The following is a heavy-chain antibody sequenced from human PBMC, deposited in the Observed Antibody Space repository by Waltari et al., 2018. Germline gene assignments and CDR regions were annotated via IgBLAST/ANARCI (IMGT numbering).Heavy chain of an antibody. CDR2: ISSNGDTT. CDR3: ARQMTIFGVVIIFGAFDI. V-gene: IGHV3-64*01. CDR1: GFTFSSYA. D-gene: IGHD3-3*01. J-gene: IGHJ3*02. Sequence: EVQLVESGGGLVQPGGSLRLSCAASGFTFSSYAMRWVRQAPGKGLEYVSAISSNGDTTFYANSVRGRFTISRDNSKNTLYLQMGSLRAEDMAVYYCARQMTIFGVVIIFGAFDIWGQGTMVTVSS.